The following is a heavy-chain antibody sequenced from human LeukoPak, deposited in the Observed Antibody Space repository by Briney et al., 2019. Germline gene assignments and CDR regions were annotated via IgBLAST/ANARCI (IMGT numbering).Heavy chain of an antibody. CDR1: GGSINSDY. V-gene: IGHV4-59*01. CDR3: ARVGGMTTINNAAFDI. CDR2: IYHGGST. D-gene: IGHD5-24*01. Sequence: KPSETLSLTCSVSGGSINSDYWNWIRQPPGKGLEWIGYIYHGGSTNYNPSLKSRVTISIDKSKKQFSLKLISVTAADTAIYYCARVGGMTTINNAAFDIWGQGTMVTVSS. J-gene: IGHJ3*02.